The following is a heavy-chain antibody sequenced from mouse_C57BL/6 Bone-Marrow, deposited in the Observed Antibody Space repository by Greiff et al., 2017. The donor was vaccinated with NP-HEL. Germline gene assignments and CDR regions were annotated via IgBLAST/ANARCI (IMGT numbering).Heavy chain of an antibody. CDR1: GYTFTSYW. Sequence: VKLQQSGAELAKPGASVKLSCKASGYTFTSYWMHWVKQRPGQGLEWIGYINPSSGYTKYNQKFKDKATLTADKSSSTAYMQLSSLTYEASAVYYCARGTYGNYYYFDYWGQGTTLTVSS. V-gene: IGHV1-7*01. CDR3: ARGTYGNYYYFDY. CDR2: INPSSGYT. J-gene: IGHJ2*01. D-gene: IGHD2-1*01.